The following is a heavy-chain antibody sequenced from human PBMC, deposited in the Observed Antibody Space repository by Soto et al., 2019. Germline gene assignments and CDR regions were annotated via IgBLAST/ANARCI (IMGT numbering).Heavy chain of an antibody. CDR1: GGSLSNYG. D-gene: IGHD3-22*01. J-gene: IGHJ6*02. CDR2: IIPVFGTP. CDR3: ARGDATKIVVTTYYAMDV. V-gene: IGHV1-69*12. Sequence: QVQLVQSGAEVKKPGSSVKVSCKASGGSLSNYGISWVRQAPGQGLEWMGAIIPVFGTPNYAQKFQDRVTINEDESTNTVYMEVRSLTSEDTAVYYCARGDATKIVVTTYYAMDVWGQGTTVTVSS.